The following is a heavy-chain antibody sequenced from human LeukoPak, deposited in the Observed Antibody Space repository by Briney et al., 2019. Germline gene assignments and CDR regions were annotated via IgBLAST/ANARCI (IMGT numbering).Heavy chain of an antibody. D-gene: IGHD3-16*01. CDR1: GFTVSSNY. Sequence: PGGSLRLSCAASGFTVSSNYMSWVRQAPGKGLEWVSVIYSGGSTYYADSVKGRFTISRDNSKNTLYLQMNSLRAEDTAVYYCASQNYDYVWGNYDASRFDYWGQGTLVTVSS. CDR3: ASQNYDYVWGNYDASRFDY. CDR2: IYSGGST. V-gene: IGHV3-66*04. J-gene: IGHJ4*02.